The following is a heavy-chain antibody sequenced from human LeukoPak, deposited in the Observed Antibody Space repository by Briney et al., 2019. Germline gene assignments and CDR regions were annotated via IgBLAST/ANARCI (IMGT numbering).Heavy chain of an antibody. V-gene: IGHV4-59*01. D-gene: IGHD5-12*01. CDR3: ARSSMDGSVYSGYDYYFDY. CDR1: GGSISSYY. CDR2: IYYSGST. J-gene: IGHJ4*02. Sequence: PSETLSLTCTVSGGSISSYYWSWIRQPPGKGLEWIGYIYYSGSTNYNPSLKSRVTISVDTSKNQFSLKLSSVTAADTAVYYCARSSMDGSVYSGYDYYFDYWGQGTLVTVSS.